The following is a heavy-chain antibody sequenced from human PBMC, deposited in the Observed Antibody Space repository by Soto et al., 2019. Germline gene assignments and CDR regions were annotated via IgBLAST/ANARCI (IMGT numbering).Heavy chain of an antibody. D-gene: IGHD7-27*01. J-gene: IGHJ4*02. CDR2: INAGYGNT. CDR1: RYAFSSYA. Sequence: ASVKVSWKGFRYAFSSYAMHWVRQAPGQRLEWMGWINAGYGNTKSSQKFQDRVTISRDTSASTAYMELTSLRSEDTAVYYCARDTGDGTFDFWGQGTLVTVSS. CDR3: ARDTGDGTFDF. V-gene: IGHV1-3*01.